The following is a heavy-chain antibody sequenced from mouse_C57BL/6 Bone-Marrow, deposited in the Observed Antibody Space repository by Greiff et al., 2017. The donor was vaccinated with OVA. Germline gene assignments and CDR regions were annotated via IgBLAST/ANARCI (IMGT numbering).Heavy chain of an antibody. V-gene: IGHV14-2*01. CDR1: GFNIKDYY. Sequence: DVQLQESGAELVKPGASVKLSCTASGFNIKDYYMHWVKQRTEQGLEWIGRIDPEDDETKYAPKFQGKATITADTSSNTAYLQLSSLTSEDTAVYYCAPDGYPLDYWGQGTTLTVSS. CDR3: APDGYPLDY. D-gene: IGHD2-3*01. CDR2: IDPEDDET. J-gene: IGHJ2*01.